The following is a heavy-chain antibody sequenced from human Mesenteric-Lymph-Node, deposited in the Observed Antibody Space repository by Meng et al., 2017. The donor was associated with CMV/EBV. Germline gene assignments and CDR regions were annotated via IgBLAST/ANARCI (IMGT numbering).Heavy chain of an antibody. CDR2: IYSGGST. CDR3: ARAHGGGITSFDY. V-gene: IGHV3-53*05. CDR1: GFIVSSNY. Sequence: GESLKISCAASGFIVSSNYMTWVRQAPGKGLEWVSVIYSGGSTYYADSVRGRFTISRDNSKDTLYLQMKSLRAEDTAVYYCARAHGGGITSFDYWGQGTLVTVSS. J-gene: IGHJ4*02. D-gene: IGHD3-16*01.